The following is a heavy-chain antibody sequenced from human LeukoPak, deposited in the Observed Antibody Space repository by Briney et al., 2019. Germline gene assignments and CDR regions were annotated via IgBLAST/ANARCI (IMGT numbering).Heavy chain of an antibody. CDR2: INAGNGNT. V-gene: IGHV1-3*01. CDR3: AREYAITFGGVNY. Sequence: GASVKVSCKASGYTFTSYAMHWVRQAPGQRLEWMGWINAGNGNTKYSQKFQGRVTITRDTSASTAYMELSSLRSEDTAVYYCAREYAITFGGVNYWGQGTLVTVSS. J-gene: IGHJ4*02. D-gene: IGHD3-16*01. CDR1: GYTFTSYA.